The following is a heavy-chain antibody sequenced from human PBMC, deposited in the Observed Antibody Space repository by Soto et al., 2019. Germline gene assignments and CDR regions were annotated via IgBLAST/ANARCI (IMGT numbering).Heavy chain of an antibody. V-gene: IGHV3-48*03. Sequence: GGSLRLACATSGFTFSSYEMNWVRQAPGKGLEWVSYIGFSGSTKYYADSVKGRFTISRDNAKNSLFLQMNSLRVEDTAVYYCARSPFLECNWAQGTLVTVSS. J-gene: IGHJ4*02. CDR1: GFTFSSYE. CDR2: IGFSGSTK. CDR3: ARSPFLECN. D-gene: IGHD3-3*02.